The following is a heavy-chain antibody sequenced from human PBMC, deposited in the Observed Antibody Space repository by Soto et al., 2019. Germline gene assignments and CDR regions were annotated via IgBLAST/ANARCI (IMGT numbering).Heavy chain of an antibody. CDR1: GYTFNTYY. V-gene: IGHV1-18*01. CDR3: ARDTSNDLEF. J-gene: IGHJ4*02. D-gene: IGHD4-4*01. Sequence: ASVKVSCKTSGYTFNTYYISWLRQAPGQGLEWIGWISTYNGNTNYVPKFQGRITMTTDTSTSTAYMELRSLRSDDTALYFCARDTSNDLEFWGQGTPVTVSS. CDR2: ISTYNGNT.